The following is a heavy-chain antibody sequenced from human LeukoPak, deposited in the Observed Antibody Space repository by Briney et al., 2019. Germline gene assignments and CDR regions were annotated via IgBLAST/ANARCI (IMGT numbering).Heavy chain of an antibody. CDR3: AKDREGGFDY. CDR2: ISGSGGST. Sequence: PGASLRLSCAASGFTFSSYAMSWVRQAPGKGLEWVSTISGSGGSTYYADSVKGRFTISRDNSKNTLYLQMNSLRAEDTAVYYCAKDREGGFDYWGQGTLVTVSS. V-gene: IGHV3-23*01. J-gene: IGHJ4*02. D-gene: IGHD1-26*01. CDR1: GFTFSSYA.